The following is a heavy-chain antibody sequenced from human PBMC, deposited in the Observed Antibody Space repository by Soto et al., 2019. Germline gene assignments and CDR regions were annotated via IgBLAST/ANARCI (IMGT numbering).Heavy chain of an antibody. V-gene: IGHV3-11*05. CDR3: VRELGGTDG. CDR2: ITHRGDYT. Sequence: QVQLVESGGGLVKPGGSMRLSCAASGLTFSDYYMCWIRQAPGKGLEWVSYITHRGDYTKYADYVQGRFTISRDNAKNSPDMQINSLRVENTAVYDCVRELGGTDGWGKGTTVIVSS. D-gene: IGHD1-1*01. J-gene: IGHJ6*03. CDR1: GLTFSDYY.